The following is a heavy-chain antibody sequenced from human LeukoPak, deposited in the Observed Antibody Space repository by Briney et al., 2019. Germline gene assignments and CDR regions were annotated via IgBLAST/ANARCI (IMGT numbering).Heavy chain of an antibody. D-gene: IGHD5-18*01. CDR1: GYTFTGYY. CDR3: ATLKTAMVPSGTSGYYYYMDV. CDR2: INPNSGGT. Sequence: ASVKVSCKASGYTFTGYYMHWVRQAPGQGLEWMGWINPNSGGTNYAQKFQGRVTMTRDTSISTAYMELSRLRSDDTAVYYCATLKTAMVPSGTSGYYYYMDVWGKGTTVTVSS. V-gene: IGHV1-2*02. J-gene: IGHJ6*03.